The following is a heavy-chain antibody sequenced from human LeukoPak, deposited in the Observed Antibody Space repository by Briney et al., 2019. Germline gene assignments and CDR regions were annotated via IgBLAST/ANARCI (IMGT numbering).Heavy chain of an antibody. D-gene: IGHD3-10*02. CDR2: ISRSGTYI. CDR3: AELGITMIGGV. V-gene: IGHV3-21*01. J-gene: IGHJ6*04. CDR1: GFTFRDYS. Sequence: GGSLRLSCAASGFTFRDYSMNWVRQAPGKGLEWVASISRSGTYIYYGDSVKGRFAISRDNAKNSLYLQMNSLRAEDTAVYYCAELGITMIGGVWGKGTTVTISS.